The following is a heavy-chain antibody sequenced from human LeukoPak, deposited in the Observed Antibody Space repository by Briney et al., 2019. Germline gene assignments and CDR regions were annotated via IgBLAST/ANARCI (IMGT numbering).Heavy chain of an antibody. V-gene: IGHV3-33*03. Sequence: SCKASGYTFTSYGISWVRQAPGKGLEWVAVIWNDASNKYYTDSVKGRFTISRDNSKNMLYLQMNSLRAEDTAVYYCAKDICDSTSCYVWFDPWGQGTLVTVSS. J-gene: IGHJ5*02. D-gene: IGHD2-2*01. CDR1: GYTFTSYG. CDR2: IWNDASNK. CDR3: AKDICDSTSCYVWFDP.